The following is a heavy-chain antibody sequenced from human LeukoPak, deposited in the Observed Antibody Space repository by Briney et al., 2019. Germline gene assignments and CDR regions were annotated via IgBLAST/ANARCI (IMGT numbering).Heavy chain of an antibody. D-gene: IGHD3-9*01. Sequence: GGSLRLSCAASGFTFSSYAMSWVRQAPGKGLEWVSAISGSGGSTYYADSVKGRFTISRDNSKNTLYLQMNSLRAEDTAVYYCAKPYYDILTGYYIGEAYFDYWGQGTLVTVSS. CDR2: ISGSGGST. CDR1: GFTFSSYA. J-gene: IGHJ4*02. V-gene: IGHV3-23*01. CDR3: AKPYYDILTGYYIGEAYFDY.